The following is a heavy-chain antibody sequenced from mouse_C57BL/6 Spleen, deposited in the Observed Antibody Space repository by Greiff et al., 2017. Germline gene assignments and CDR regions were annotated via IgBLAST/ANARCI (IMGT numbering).Heavy chain of an antibody. V-gene: IGHV5-4*01. Sequence: EVQGVESGGGLVKPGGSLKLSCAASGFTFSSYAMSWVRQTPEKRLEWVATISDGGSYTYYPDNVKGRFTISRDNAKNNLYLQMSHLKSEDTAMYYCARGITTYYFDYWGQGTTLTVSS. J-gene: IGHJ2*01. CDR3: ARGITTYYFDY. CDR1: GFTFSSYA. CDR2: ISDGGSYT. D-gene: IGHD2-4*01.